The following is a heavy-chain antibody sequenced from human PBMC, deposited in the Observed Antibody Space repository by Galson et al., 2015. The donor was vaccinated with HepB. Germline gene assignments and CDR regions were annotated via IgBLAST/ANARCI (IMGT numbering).Heavy chain of an antibody. V-gene: IGHV3-23*01. J-gene: IGHJ4*02. Sequence: SLRLSCAASGFTFDDYALNWVRQAPGKGLEWVAGITGSGGSTYYADSVKGRFTISRDNSKNTVYLQMNSLRVEDTALYSCAKKGLAPPGHVIFDNWGQGTLVTVSS. D-gene: IGHD6-13*01. CDR1: GFTFDDYA. CDR2: ITGSGGST. CDR3: AKKGLAPPGHVIFDN.